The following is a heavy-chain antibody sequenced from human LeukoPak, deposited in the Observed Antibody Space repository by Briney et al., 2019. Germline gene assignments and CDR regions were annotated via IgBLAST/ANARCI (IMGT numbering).Heavy chain of an antibody. V-gene: IGHV4-59*08. CDR1: GGSISSYY. Sequence: PSETLSLTCTVSGGSISSYYWSWIRQPPGKGLEWIGYIYYSGSTNYNPSLKSRVTISVDTSKNQFSLKLSSVTAADTAVYYCARPLLIVGPFHIWGQGTMVTVSS. CDR2: IYYSGST. CDR3: ARPLLIVGPFHI. J-gene: IGHJ3*02. D-gene: IGHD3-22*01.